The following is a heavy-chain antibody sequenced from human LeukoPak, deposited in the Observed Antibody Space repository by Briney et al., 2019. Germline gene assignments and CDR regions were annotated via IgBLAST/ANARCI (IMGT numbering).Heavy chain of an antibody. CDR1: GGTFSSYA. CDR2: IIPIFGTA. Sequence: SVKVSCKASGGTFSSYAISWVRQAPGQGLEWMGGIIPIFGTANYAQKLQGRVTMTTDTSTSTAYMELRSLRSDDTAVYYCARDPGYSSGWPDYWGQGTLVTVSS. J-gene: IGHJ4*02. V-gene: IGHV1-69*05. CDR3: ARDPGYSSGWPDY. D-gene: IGHD6-19*01.